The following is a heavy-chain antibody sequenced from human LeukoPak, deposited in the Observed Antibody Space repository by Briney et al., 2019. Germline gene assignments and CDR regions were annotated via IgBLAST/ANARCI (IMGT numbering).Heavy chain of an antibody. D-gene: IGHD6-19*01. CDR1: GGTFSSYA. CDR2: IIPIFGTA. V-gene: IGHV1-69*05. Sequence: GASVKVSCKASGGTFSSYAISWVRQAPGQGLEWMGRIIPIFGTANYAQKFQGRVTITTDESTSTAYMELSSLRSEDTAVYYCARDDCSGWYFSILGDWGQGTLVTVSS. CDR3: ARDDCSGWYFSILGD. J-gene: IGHJ4*02.